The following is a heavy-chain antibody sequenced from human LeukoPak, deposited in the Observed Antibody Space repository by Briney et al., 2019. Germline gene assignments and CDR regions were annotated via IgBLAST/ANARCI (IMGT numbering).Heavy chain of an antibody. CDR3: VRIPNSANFPNWFDP. D-gene: IGHD4/OR15-4a*01. Sequence: GGSLRLSCAASGFTFSTSTMNWVRQAPGKGLEWMSSISGSSDKIYYADSVKGRFTISRDNAKDSLHLQMNSLRAEDTAMYYCVRIPNSANFPNWFDPWGQGTLVTVSS. J-gene: IGHJ5*02. CDR2: ISGSSDKI. V-gene: IGHV3-21*01. CDR1: GFTFSTST.